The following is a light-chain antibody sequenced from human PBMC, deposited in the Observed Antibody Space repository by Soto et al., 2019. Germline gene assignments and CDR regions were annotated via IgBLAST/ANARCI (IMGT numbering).Light chain of an antibody. CDR3: QQSYRTPRT. Sequence: IRVSHSAATLSVSPGERATLPCRSSQSVSSKLAWYQQKPGQAPRLLIYDASTRATGIPARFSGSGSGTDFTLTINSLQPEDLATYYCQQSYRTPRTFGQGTKVDIK. V-gene: IGKV3-15*01. CDR1: QSVSSK. J-gene: IGKJ1*01. CDR2: DAS.